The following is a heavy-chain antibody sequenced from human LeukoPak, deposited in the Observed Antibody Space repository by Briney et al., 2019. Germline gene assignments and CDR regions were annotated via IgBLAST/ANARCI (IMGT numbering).Heavy chain of an antibody. CDR1: GFTFNIYG. D-gene: IGHD6-13*01. J-gene: IGHJ3*02. CDR2: ISSSSSYI. V-gene: IGHV3-21*01. Sequence: PGGSLRLSCAASGFTFNIYGMHWVRQAPGKGLEWVSSISSSSSYIYYADSVKGRFTISRDNAKNSLYLQMNSLRAEDTAVYYCARDQARDSSSWYGGAFDIWGQGTMVTVSS. CDR3: ARDQARDSSSWYGGAFDI.